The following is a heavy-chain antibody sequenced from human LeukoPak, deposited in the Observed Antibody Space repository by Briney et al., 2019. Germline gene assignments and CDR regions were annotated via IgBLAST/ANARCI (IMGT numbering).Heavy chain of an antibody. CDR2: IYYSGST. D-gene: IGHD3-22*01. CDR3: AEVLYSYDSSGLGWFDP. Sequence: SQTLSLTCTVSGGSVSSGDYYWSWIRQPPGKGLEWIGYIYYSGSTYNPSLKNRVTISVDTSKNQFSLKLSSVTAADTAVYYCAEVLYSYDSSGLGWFDPWGQGTLVTVSS. V-gene: IGHV4-30-4*08. CDR1: GGSVSSGDYY. J-gene: IGHJ5*02.